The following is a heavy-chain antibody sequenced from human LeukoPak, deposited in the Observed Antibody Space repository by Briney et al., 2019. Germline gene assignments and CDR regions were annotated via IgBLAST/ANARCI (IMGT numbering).Heavy chain of an antibody. V-gene: IGHV4-59*01. Sequence: PSETLSLTCTVSGGSISSYYWSWIRQPPGKGLGWIEYIYYSGSTNYNPSLKSRVTISVDTSKNQFSLKLSSVTAADTAVYYCARDNCSGGSCYSDDAFDIWGQGTMVTVSS. CDR3: ARDNCSGGSCYSDDAFDI. CDR2: IYYSGST. J-gene: IGHJ3*02. CDR1: GGSISSYY. D-gene: IGHD2-15*01.